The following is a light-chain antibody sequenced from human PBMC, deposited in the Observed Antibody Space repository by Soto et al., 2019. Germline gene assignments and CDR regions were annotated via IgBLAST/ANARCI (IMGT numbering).Light chain of an antibody. CDR2: AAS. V-gene: IGKV1-39*01. Sequence: IQMTQPPSSLSASVGDRVTITCRASQSIVTYLNWYLQKPGRAPKLLIYAASTLQRGVPSMFSGSGSGTDFTLTISSLQPEDFATYYCQHSYTTPPWTFGQGTKV. J-gene: IGKJ1*01. CDR3: QHSYTTPPWT. CDR1: QSIVTY.